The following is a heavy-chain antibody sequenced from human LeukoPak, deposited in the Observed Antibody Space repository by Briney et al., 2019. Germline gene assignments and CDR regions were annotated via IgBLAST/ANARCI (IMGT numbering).Heavy chain of an antibody. J-gene: IGHJ4*02. Sequence: PGGSLRLSRAASGFTFSSAWMHWVRHAPGTGLVWVSRITDDATTTYADCVKGRFAISRDNAKNILYLQMSSLRAEDTAVYYCVRDRVGPDYWGQGTLVTVSS. V-gene: IGHV3-74*03. CDR3: VRDRVGPDY. CDR1: GFTFSSAW. D-gene: IGHD1-26*01. CDR2: ITDDATT.